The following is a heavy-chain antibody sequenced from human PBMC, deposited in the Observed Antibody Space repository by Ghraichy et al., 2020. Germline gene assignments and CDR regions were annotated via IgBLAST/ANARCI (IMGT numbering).Heavy chain of an antibody. CDR3: AKFPRRFGMPSAYYYDSSGYPLDY. CDR1: GFTFSSYA. CDR2: ISGSGGST. J-gene: IGHJ4*02. V-gene: IGHV3-23*01. D-gene: IGHD3-22*01. Sequence: GGSLRLSCAASGFTFSSYAMSWVRQAPGKGLEWVSAISGSGGSTYYADSVKGRFTISRDNSKNTLYLQMNSLRAEDTAVYYCAKFPRRFGMPSAYYYDSSGYPLDYWGQGTLVTVSS.